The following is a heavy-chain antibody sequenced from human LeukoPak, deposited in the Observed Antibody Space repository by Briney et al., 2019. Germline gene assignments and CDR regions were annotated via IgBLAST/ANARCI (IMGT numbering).Heavy chain of an antibody. CDR1: GDSVSSNSAA. Sequence: SQTLSLTCAISGDSVSSNSAAWNWIRQSPSRGLEWLGRTYCRSKWYNDYAVSVESRITINLDTSKNHFSLQLRSVSPEDTAVYYCAREPGGAEYSGYDPFDYWGQGTMVTVSS. CDR2: TYCRSKWYN. D-gene: IGHD5-12*01. CDR3: AREPGGAEYSGYDPFDY. V-gene: IGHV6-1*01. J-gene: IGHJ4*02.